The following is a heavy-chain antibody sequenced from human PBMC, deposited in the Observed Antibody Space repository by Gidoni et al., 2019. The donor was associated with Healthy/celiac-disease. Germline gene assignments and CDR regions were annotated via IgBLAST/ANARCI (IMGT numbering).Heavy chain of an antibody. CDR3: AKDIYYYGSGSYRTGSYYYYGMDV. D-gene: IGHD3-10*01. CDR2: YSWNSGSI. Sequence: EVQLVESGGGLVRPGRSLRLACAASGFPCDDYAMHWVRQAPGKGLEWVSGYSWNSGSIGYADSVKGRFTISRDNAKNSLYLQMNSLRAEDTALYYCAKDIYYYGSGSYRTGSYYYYGMDVWGQGTTVTVSS. V-gene: IGHV3-9*01. CDR1: GFPCDDYA. J-gene: IGHJ6*02.